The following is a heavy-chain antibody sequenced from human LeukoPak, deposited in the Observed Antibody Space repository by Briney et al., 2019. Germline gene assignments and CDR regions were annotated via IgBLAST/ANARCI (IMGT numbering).Heavy chain of an antibody. Sequence: GGSLRLSCAASGFSFSTHGMHWVRQAPGKGLEWVAVISHAGTIKYYADSVKGRFTISRDNSRSTLSLQMNSLRAEDTAVYYCARDPYYGSGTTYYFDYWGQGTLVTVSS. D-gene: IGHD3-10*01. J-gene: IGHJ4*02. CDR3: ARDPYYGSGTTYYFDY. V-gene: IGHV3-30*03. CDR1: GFSFSTHG. CDR2: ISHAGTIK.